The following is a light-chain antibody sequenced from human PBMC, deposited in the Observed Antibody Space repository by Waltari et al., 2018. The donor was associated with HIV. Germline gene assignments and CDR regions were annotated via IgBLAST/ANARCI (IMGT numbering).Light chain of an antibody. J-gene: IGLJ3*02. CDR1: SSNIGSNT. CDR3: AAWDDSLNGWV. V-gene: IGLV1-44*01. Sequence: QSVLTQPPSASGTPGQRVTISCSGSSSNIGSNTVNWYQQPPGTAPKLLIYSNKQRPLCVPDRFSGSKAGTSASLAISWLQSEDEADYYCAAWDDSLNGWVFGGGTKLTVL. CDR2: SNK.